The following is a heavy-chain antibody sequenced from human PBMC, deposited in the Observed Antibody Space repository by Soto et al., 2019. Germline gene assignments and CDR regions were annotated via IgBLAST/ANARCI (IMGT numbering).Heavy chain of an antibody. CDR3: AKDAIMVSSSFNYFDF. CDR2: ISGSGGAT. V-gene: IGHV3-23*01. Sequence: GGSLRLSCVVSGFIPSSYAMSWVRQAPGKGLEWVSGISGSGGATSYAASVKGRFTISRDNSKNTLYLQMNSLSAEDTAIYYCAKDAIMVSSSFNYFDFWGQGALVTVSS. J-gene: IGHJ4*02. CDR1: GFIPSSYA. D-gene: IGHD6-13*01.